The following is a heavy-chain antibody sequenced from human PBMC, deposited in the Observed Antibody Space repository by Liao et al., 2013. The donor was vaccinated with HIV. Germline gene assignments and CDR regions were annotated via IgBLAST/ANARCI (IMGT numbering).Heavy chain of an antibody. J-gene: IGHJ4*02. V-gene: IGHV4-61*02. Sequence: QVQLQESGPGLLKASQTLSLTCSVSGVSINRGDYYWSWIRQPAGKGLEWIGRIYTNENTNYNPSLKGRVSMSMDTSKKQFSLKVTSVTAADTAVYYCARGLPYDFMPFDYWGQGTLVTVSS. D-gene: IGHD3-3*01. CDR2: IYTNENT. CDR1: GVSINRGDYY. CDR3: ARGLPYDFMPFDY.